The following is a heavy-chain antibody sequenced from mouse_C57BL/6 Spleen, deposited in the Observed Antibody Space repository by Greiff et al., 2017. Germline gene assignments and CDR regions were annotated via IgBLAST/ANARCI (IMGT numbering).Heavy chain of an antibody. CDR3: ARTSLNYYGSRTWFAY. Sequence: QVQLQQPGTELVKPGASVKLSCKASGYTFTSYWMHWVKQRPGQGLEWIGNINPSTGGTNYNEKFKSKATLTVDKSSSTAYMQLSSLTAADAAVXDCARTSLNYYGSRTWFAYWGQGTLVTVSA. J-gene: IGHJ3*01. CDR1: GYTFTSYW. CDR2: INPSTGGT. V-gene: IGHV1-53*01. D-gene: IGHD1-1*01.